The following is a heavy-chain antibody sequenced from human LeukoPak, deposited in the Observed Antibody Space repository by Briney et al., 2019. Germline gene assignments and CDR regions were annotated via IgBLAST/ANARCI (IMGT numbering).Heavy chain of an antibody. V-gene: IGHV4-34*01. CDR1: GGSFSGYY. D-gene: IGHD3-22*01. Sequence: SETLSLTCAVYGGSFSGYYWSWIRQPPGKGLEWIGEINHSGSTNYNPSLKSRVTISADTSKNQFSLNLSSVTAADTAVYYCARGPRADDSSGYPVDYWGQGTLVTVSS. CDR2: INHSGST. J-gene: IGHJ4*02. CDR3: ARGPRADDSSGYPVDY.